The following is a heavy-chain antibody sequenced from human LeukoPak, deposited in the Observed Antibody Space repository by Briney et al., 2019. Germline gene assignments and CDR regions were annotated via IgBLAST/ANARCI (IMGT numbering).Heavy chain of an antibody. V-gene: IGHV3-23*01. CDR2: ISGSGGST. CDR1: GFTFSSYA. CDR3: AKVTRFLEWSLPRYFDY. Sequence: GGSLRPSCAASGFTFSSYAMSWVRQAPGKGLEWVSAISGSGGSTYYADSVKGRFTISRDNSKNTLYLQMNSLRAEDTAVYYCAKVTRFLEWSLPRYFDYWGQGTLVTVSS. D-gene: IGHD3-3*01. J-gene: IGHJ4*02.